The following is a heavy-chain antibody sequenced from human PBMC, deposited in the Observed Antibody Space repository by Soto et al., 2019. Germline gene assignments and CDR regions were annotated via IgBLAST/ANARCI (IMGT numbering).Heavy chain of an antibody. V-gene: IGHV3-23*01. Sequence: WGSLRLSCAASGFTFSSYAMSWVRQAPGKGLEWVSAISGSGGSTYYADSVKGRFTISRDNSKNTLYLQMNSLRAEDTAVYYCAKSPFGVTHYFDYWGQGTLVTVSS. CDR3: AKSPFGVTHYFDY. CDR2: ISGSGGST. J-gene: IGHJ4*02. D-gene: IGHD3-3*01. CDR1: GFTFSSYA.